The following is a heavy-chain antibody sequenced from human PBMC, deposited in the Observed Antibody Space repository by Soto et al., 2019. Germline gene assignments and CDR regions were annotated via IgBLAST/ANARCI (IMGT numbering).Heavy chain of an antibody. CDR1: GFTFSSYW. V-gene: IGHV3-74*01. CDR2: INSDGSST. D-gene: IGHD3-22*01. J-gene: IGHJ3*02. CDR3: ARGNRHYDSSGYYDAFDI. Sequence: TGGSLRLSCAASGFTFSSYWMHWVRQAPGKGLVWVSRINSDGSSTSYADSVKGRFTISRDNAKNTLYLQMNSLRAEDTAVYYCARGNRHYDSSGYYDAFDIWGQGTMVTVSS.